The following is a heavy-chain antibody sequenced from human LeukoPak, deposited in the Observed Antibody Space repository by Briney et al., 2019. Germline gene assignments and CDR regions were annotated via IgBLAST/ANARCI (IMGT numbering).Heavy chain of an antibody. CDR3: AKDPGVVPAHYFDY. D-gene: IGHD2-2*01. Sequence: GGSLRLSCAASGFTFSRYAMNWVRQAPGKGLEWVSATGSTGVSTFYADSVKGRFTVSRDNAKNTLSLQMNSLRVEDTAVYYCAKDPGVVPAHYFDYWGQGILVTVSS. CDR1: GFTFSRYA. CDR2: TGSTGVST. V-gene: IGHV3-23*01. J-gene: IGHJ4*02.